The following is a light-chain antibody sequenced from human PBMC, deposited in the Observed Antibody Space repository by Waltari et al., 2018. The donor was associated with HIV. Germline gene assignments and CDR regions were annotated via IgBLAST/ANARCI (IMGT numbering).Light chain of an antibody. CDR1: SGSLASNY. V-gene: IGLV6-57*01. J-gene: IGLJ2*01. Sequence: NFMLTQPHSVSESPGKTVTVSCTRSSGSLASNYVQGYQQRPGSSPTTVIYKDDQRPSGVPDRFSGSIDSSSNSASLTISGLRPEDEADYYCQSYDNENPVLFGGGTKLTVL. CDR2: KDD. CDR3: QSYDNENPVL.